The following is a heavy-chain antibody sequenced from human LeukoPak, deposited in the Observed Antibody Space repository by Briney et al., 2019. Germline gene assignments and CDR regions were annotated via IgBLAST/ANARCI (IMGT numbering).Heavy chain of an antibody. V-gene: IGHV4-61*02. CDR2: IYTSGST. D-gene: IGHD3-22*01. J-gene: IGHJ4*02. Sequence: SGTLSLTCTVSGGSISSGSYYWSWIRQPAGKGLEWIGRIYTSGSTNYNPSLKSRVTISVDTSKNQLSLKLGSVTAADTAVYYCARDRSMIVTNWGQGTLVTVSS. CDR1: GGSISSGSYY. CDR3: ARDRSMIVTN.